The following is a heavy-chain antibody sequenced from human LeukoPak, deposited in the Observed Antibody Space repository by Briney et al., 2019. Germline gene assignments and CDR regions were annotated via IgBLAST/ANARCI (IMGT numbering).Heavy chain of an antibody. J-gene: IGHJ6*03. CDR3: ARAHYYYMDV. Sequence: SETLSLTCTVSGGSISSGSYYWSWIRQPAGKGLEWIGCIYTSGSTNYNPSLKSRVTISAETSKNQFSLKLSSVTAADTAVYYCARAHYYYMDVWGKGTTVTISS. CDR1: GGSISSGSYY. CDR2: IYTSGST. V-gene: IGHV4-61*02.